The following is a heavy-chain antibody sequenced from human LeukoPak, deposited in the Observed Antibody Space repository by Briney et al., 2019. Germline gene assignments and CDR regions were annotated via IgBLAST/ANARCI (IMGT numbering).Heavy chain of an antibody. CDR3: AREERHSSGWYSGNWFDP. CDR2: IYYSGST. V-gene: IGHV4-59*12. J-gene: IGHJ5*02. D-gene: IGHD6-19*01. Sequence: PSETLSLTCTVSGGSISSYYWSWIRQPPGKGLEWIGYIYYSGSTNYNPSLKSRVTMSVDTSKNQFSLKLSSVTAADTAVYYCAREERHSSGWYSGNWFDPWGQGTLVTVSS. CDR1: GGSISSYY.